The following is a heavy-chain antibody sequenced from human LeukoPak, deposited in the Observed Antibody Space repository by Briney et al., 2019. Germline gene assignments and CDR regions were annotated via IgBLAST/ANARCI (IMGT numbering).Heavy chain of an antibody. CDR1: GGSISSHY. J-gene: IGHJ4*02. V-gene: IGHV4-4*07. Sequence: PSETLSLTCTVSGGSISSHYSRWISHPAGRGRVWIGCINSGGTTNYNYSLTGQVPMSVDTAKNKFSLKLSSVTAGDTAVYYCARASSGTYYTFDYWGQGTLVTVSS. CDR3: ARASSGTYYTFDY. CDR2: INSGGTT. D-gene: IGHD3-10*01.